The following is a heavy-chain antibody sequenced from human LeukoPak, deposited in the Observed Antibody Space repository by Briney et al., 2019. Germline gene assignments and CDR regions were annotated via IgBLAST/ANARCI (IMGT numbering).Heavy chain of an antibody. Sequence: PSETLSLTCTVSGVSISSGSYYWSWIRQPAGKGLEWIGRIYTSGSTNYNPSLKSRVTISVDTSKNQFSLKLSSVTAADTAVYYCARENYDILTGYYLFDYWGQGTLVTVSS. CDR2: IYTSGST. CDR3: ARENYDILTGYYLFDY. J-gene: IGHJ4*02. V-gene: IGHV4-61*02. CDR1: GVSISSGSYY. D-gene: IGHD3-9*01.